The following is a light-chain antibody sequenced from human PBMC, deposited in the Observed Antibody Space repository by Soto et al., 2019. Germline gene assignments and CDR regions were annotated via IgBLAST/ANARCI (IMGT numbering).Light chain of an antibody. CDR2: DVS. CDR1: SSDVGGYNY. CDR3: SSYTSSSTLL. V-gene: IGLV2-14*03. J-gene: IGLJ2*01. Sequence: QSVLTQPASVSGSSGQSITISCTGTSSDVGGYNYVSWYQHHPGKAPKLMVYDVSDRPSGVSNRFSGSKSGNTASLTISGLQAEDEADYYCSSYTSSSTLLFGGGTKLTVL.